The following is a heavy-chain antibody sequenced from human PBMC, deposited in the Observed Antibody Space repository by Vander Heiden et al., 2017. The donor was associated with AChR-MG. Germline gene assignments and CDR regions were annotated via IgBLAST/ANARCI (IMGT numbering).Heavy chain of an antibody. Sequence: QVQLVESGGGVVQPGRSLRRSCAASGFTFSTYGMHWVRQAPGKGLEWVALISYDGSNDYYADSVKGRFTISRDNSKNTLYLQMNSLRAEDTAVYYCAKGWETHYYYYYMDVWGKGTTVTVSS. V-gene: IGHV3-30*18. CDR1: GFTFSTYG. CDR2: ISYDGSND. CDR3: AKGWETHYYYYYMDV. J-gene: IGHJ6*03. D-gene: IGHD1-26*01.